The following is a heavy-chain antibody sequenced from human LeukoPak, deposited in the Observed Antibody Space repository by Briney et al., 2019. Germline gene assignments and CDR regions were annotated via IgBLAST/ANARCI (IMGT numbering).Heavy chain of an antibody. D-gene: IGHD3-3*01. CDR2: VYYSGST. J-gene: IGHJ4*02. Sequence: PSETLSLTCTVSGGSISSSSYYWGWIRQPPGKGLEWIGSVYYSGSTYYNPSLKSRVTISVDTSKNQFSLNLSSVTAADTAVYYCARDQSGYWVYFDYWGQGTLVTVSS. CDR1: GGSISSSSYY. V-gene: IGHV4-39*07. CDR3: ARDQSGYWVYFDY.